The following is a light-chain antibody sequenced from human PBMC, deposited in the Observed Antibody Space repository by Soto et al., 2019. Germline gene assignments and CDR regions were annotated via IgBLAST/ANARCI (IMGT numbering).Light chain of an antibody. J-gene: IGKJ1*01. V-gene: IGKV3-15*01. CDR1: QSVSSN. CDR3: QQYNNWRT. CDR2: GAS. Sequence: EIVMTQPPTTLSLLQGERAPLSCRASQSVSSNLAWYQQKPGQAPRLLIYGASTRATGIPARFSGSGSGTEFTLTISSLQSEDFAVYCCQQYNNWRTFGQGTNVDIK.